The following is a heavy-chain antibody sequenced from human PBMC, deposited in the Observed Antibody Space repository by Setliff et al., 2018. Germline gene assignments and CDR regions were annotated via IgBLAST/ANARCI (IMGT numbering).Heavy chain of an antibody. D-gene: IGHD2-2*01. CDR3: ARDRYCSSASCYATQYNWFDP. CDR2: IHYSGNT. CDR1: GFSINSGTHF. V-gene: IGHV4-39*02. J-gene: IGHJ5*02. Sequence: SETLSLTCTVSGFSINSGTHFWGWIRQPPGKGLEWIGRIHYSGNTYYNASLKSRVIISVDTAQNQFSLSLSSVTAADTAVYYCARDRYCSSASCYATQYNWFDPWGQGTLVTVSS.